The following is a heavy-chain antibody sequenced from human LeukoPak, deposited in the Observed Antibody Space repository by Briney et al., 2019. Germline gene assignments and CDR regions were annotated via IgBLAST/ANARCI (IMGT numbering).Heavy chain of an antibody. V-gene: IGHV4-39*01. J-gene: IGHJ3*02. CDR1: GGSISSSSYY. CDR2: IYYSGST. Sequence: SETLSLTCTVSGGSISSSSYYWGWIRQPPGKGLEWIGSIYYSGSTYYNPSLKSRVTISVDTSKNQFSLKLSSVTAADTAVYYCARQGTYCGGDCYHDAFDIWGQGTMVTVSS. CDR3: ARQGTYCGGDCYHDAFDI. D-gene: IGHD2-21*01.